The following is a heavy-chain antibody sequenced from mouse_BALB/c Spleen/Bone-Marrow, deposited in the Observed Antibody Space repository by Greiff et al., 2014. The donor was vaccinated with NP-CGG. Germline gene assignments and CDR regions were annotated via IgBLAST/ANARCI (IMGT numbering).Heavy chain of an antibody. Sequence: VQLKESGPELEKPGASVKISCKASGYSFTGYNTNWVKQSNGKSLEWIGNIDPYYGGTSYNQKFKGKATLTVDKSSSTAYMQLKSLTSEDSAVYYCARRAGYGNPWYFDVWGAGTTVTVSS. CDR3: ARRAGYGNPWYFDV. CDR1: GYSFTGYN. CDR2: IDPYYGGT. V-gene: IGHV1-39*01. J-gene: IGHJ1*01. D-gene: IGHD2-1*01.